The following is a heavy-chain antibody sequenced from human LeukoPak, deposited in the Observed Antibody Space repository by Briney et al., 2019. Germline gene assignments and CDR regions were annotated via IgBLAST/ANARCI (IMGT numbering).Heavy chain of an antibody. D-gene: IGHD6-19*01. CDR1: GFALRSYT. Sequence: PGGSLRLSCAASGFALRSYTVTWVRQAPGKGLEWVSSISSTSAYIYYAESVKGRFSISRDNVDNVVHLQMSSLTNEDTAVYYCARVAVAGPTGWFDSWGQGTLVIVSS. J-gene: IGHJ5*01. CDR2: ISSTSAYI. CDR3: ARVAVAGPTGWFDS. V-gene: IGHV3-21*01.